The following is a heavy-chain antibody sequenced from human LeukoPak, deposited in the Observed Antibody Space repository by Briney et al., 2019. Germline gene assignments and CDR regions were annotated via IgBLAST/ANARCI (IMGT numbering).Heavy chain of an antibody. V-gene: IGHV1-46*04. CDR3: AKGSYYDSSGTYYFDY. J-gene: IGHJ4*02. D-gene: IGHD3-22*01. CDR1: GYTFTTYY. Sequence: HEASVKVSCKASGYTFTTYYMHWVRQAPGQGLEWMGILNPSSGSTSYADSVKGRFTISRDNSKNTLCLQMNSLRAEDTALYYCAKGSYYDSSGTYYFDYWGQGTLVTVSS. CDR2: LNPSSGST.